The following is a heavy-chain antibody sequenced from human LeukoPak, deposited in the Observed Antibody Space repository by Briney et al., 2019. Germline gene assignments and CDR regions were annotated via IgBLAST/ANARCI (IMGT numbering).Heavy chain of an antibody. CDR3: ASHHYYGSGSYPNDY. Sequence: GGSLRLSCAASGFTFSSYSMNWVRQAPGKGLEWVSSISSSSSYIYYADSVKGRFTISRDNAKNSLYLQMNSLRAEDTAVYYCASHHYYGSGSYPNDYWGQGTLVTVSS. D-gene: IGHD3-10*01. CDR2: ISSSSSYI. CDR1: GFTFSSYS. V-gene: IGHV3-21*01. J-gene: IGHJ4*02.